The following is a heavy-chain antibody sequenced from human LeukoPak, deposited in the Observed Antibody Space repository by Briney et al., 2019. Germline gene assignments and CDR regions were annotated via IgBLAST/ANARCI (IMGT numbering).Heavy chain of an antibody. V-gene: IGHV3-33*06. J-gene: IGHJ3*02. CDR2: IWYDGSNK. CDR1: RFTFSSYG. CDR3: AKDYYDSSGYPRYAFDI. D-gene: IGHD3-22*01. Sequence: GGSLRLSCAASRFTFSSYGMHWVRQAPGKGLEWVAVIWYDGSNKYYADSVKGRFTISRDNSKNTLYLQMNSLRAEDRAVYYCAKDYYDSSGYPRYAFDIWGQGTMVTVSS.